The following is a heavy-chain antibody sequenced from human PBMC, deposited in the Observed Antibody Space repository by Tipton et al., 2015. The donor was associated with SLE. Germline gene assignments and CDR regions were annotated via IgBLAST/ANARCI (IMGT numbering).Heavy chain of an antibody. V-gene: IGHV4-39*01. CDR3: ARGSYGSGSYSPYYFDY. D-gene: IGHD3-10*01. CDR1: GGSISSSSYY. CDR2: IYYSGST. Sequence: TLSLTCTVSGGSISSSSYYWGWIRQPPGKGLEWIGSIYYSGSTYYNPSLKSRVTISVDTSKNQFSLKLSSVTAADTAVYYCARGSYGSGSYSPYYFDYWGQGTLVTVSS. J-gene: IGHJ4*02.